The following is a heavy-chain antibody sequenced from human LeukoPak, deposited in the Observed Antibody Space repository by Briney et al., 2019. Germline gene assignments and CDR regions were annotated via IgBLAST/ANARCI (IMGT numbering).Heavy chain of an antibody. V-gene: IGHV3-48*02. J-gene: IGHJ4*02. CDR1: GFSFNNYH. Sequence: GGSLRLSCAASGFSFNNYHMTWVRQAPGKGLEWVSYISSSSSTIYYADSVKGRFTISRDNAKNSLYLQMNSLRDEDTAVYYCARSPHAYDYWGQGTLVTVSS. CDR3: ARSPHAYDY. CDR2: ISSSSSTI.